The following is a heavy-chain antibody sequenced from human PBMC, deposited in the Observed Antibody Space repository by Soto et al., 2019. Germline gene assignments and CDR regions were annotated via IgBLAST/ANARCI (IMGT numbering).Heavy chain of an antibody. CDR3: ARDSTWNYDILTGYLPQGWFDP. Sequence: ASVKVSCKASGYTFTGYYMHWVRQAPGQGLEWMGWINPNSGGTNYAQKFQGWVTMTRDTSISTAYMELSRLRSDDTAVYYCARDSTWNYDILTGYLPQGWFDPWGQGTLVTVSS. CDR1: GYTFTGYY. V-gene: IGHV1-2*04. J-gene: IGHJ5*02. CDR2: INPNSGGT. D-gene: IGHD3-9*01.